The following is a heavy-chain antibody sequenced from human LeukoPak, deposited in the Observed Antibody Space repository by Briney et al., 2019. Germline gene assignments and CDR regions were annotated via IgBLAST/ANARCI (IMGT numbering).Heavy chain of an antibody. V-gene: IGHV4-39*07. CDR2: INYSGST. J-gene: IGHJ4*02. CDR1: DDSISNNRYF. CDR3: ARDTTRYSGSYRGPFDY. D-gene: IGHD1-26*01. Sequence: SETLSLTCTISDDSISNNRYFWAWIRQPPGKGLEWIGSINYSGSTNYNPSLKSRVTISVDTSKNQFSLKLSSVTAADTAVYYCARDTTRYSGSYRGPFDYWGQGTLVTVSS.